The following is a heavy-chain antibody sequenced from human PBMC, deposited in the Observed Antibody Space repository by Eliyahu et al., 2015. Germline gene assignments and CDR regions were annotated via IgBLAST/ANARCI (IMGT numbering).Heavy chain of an antibody. J-gene: IGHJ6*02. D-gene: IGHD6-19*01. CDR3: ARNQWLATDYYYYGMDV. Sequence: QVQLVQSGAEVKKPGASVKVSCKASGYTFTGXYMHWVRQAPGQGLEWMGRIHPNSGGTNYAQKFQGRVTMTRDTSISTAYMELSRLRSDDTAVYYCARNQWLATDYYYYGMDVWGQGTTVTVSS. V-gene: IGHV1-2*06. CDR2: IHPNSGGT. CDR1: GYTFTGXY.